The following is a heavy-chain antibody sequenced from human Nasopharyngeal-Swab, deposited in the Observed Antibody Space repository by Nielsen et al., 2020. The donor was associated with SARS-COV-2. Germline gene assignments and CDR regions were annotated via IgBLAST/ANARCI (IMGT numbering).Heavy chain of an antibody. V-gene: IGHV3-30*04. J-gene: IGHJ5*02. Sequence: LSLTCAASGFTFSSYAMHWVRQAPGKGLEWVAVISYDGSNKYYADSVKGRFTISRDNSKNTLYLQMNSLRAEDTAVYYCARDLSPYGDYGGWFDPWGQGTLVTVSS. CDR2: ISYDGSNK. CDR1: GFTFSSYA. D-gene: IGHD4-17*01. CDR3: ARDLSPYGDYGGWFDP.